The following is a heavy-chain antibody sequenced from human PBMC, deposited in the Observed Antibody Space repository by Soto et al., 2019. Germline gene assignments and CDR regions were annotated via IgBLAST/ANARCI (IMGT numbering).Heavy chain of an antibody. CDR3: ATTASTKHFDY. J-gene: IGHJ4*02. CDR1: GGSVSSGSYY. Sequence: QVQLQESGPGLVKPSETLSLTCTVSGGSVSSGSYYWSWIRQPPGKGLEWIGYIYYSGSTKYNPSLKSRVTISVDTSKNQFSLKLSSVTAADTAVYYCATTASTKHFDYWGQGTLVTVSS. CDR2: IYYSGST. V-gene: IGHV4-61*01.